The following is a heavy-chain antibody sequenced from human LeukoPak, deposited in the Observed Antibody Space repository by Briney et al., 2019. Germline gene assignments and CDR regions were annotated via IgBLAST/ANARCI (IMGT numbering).Heavy chain of an antibody. V-gene: IGHV5-51*01. CDR3: ARRSGTNSFDYYDGMDV. D-gene: IGHD3-10*01. CDR2: IYPGDSDT. Sequence: GESPKISCKGSGCSFTSYCVGCVRQMPGQGLECMGFIYPGDSDTRYSPSFQGQVTISADKSISTAYLQWSSLKASDTAMYYCARRSGTNSFDYYDGMDVWGQGTTVTVSS. J-gene: IGHJ6*02. CDR1: GCSFTSYC.